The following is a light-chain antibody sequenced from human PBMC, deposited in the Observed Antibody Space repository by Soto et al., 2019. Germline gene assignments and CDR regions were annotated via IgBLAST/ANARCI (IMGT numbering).Light chain of an antibody. CDR1: QSLLHSNGYNY. CDR3: MQALQAPFT. Sequence: EIVMTQSPLSLPVTPGEPAPISCKSSQSLLHSNGYNYLDWYLQKPGQSPQLLIYAGSNRASGVPDRFSGSGSGTDFTLKISRVEAEDVAVYYCMQALQAPFTFGPGTKVDIK. J-gene: IGKJ3*01. V-gene: IGKV2-28*01. CDR2: AGS.